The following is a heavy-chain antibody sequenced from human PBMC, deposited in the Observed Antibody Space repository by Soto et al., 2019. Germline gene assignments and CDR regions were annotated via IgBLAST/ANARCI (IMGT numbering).Heavy chain of an antibody. CDR2: IYYSEST. Sequence: SETLSLTCTVSGGSLSSYYWSWIRQPPGKGLEWIEYIYYSESTNYNPSPKSRLTINKDTSKNQVVFTMTNMDPVDTATYYFSLSRPVHITIFGVVIPQFDYWGQGTLGNVSS. D-gene: IGHD3-3*01. J-gene: IGHJ4*02. CDR1: GGSLSSYY. CDR3: SLSRPVHITIFGVVIPQFDY. V-gene: IGHV4-59*01.